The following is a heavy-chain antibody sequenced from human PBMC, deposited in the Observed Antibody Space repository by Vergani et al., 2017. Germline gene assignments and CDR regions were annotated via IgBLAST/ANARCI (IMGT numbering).Heavy chain of an antibody. Sequence: QVQLVQSGAEVKKPGASVKVSCKASGYTFTSYGISWVRQAPGQGLEWMGWISAYNGNTNYAQKLQGRVTMTTNTYTSTAYMELSSLGSEDTAVYYCAARAGIVVDDYWGQGTLVTVSS. J-gene: IGHJ4*02. CDR1: GYTFTSYG. CDR2: ISAYNGNT. D-gene: IGHD2-15*01. CDR3: AARAGIVVDDY. V-gene: IGHV1-18*01.